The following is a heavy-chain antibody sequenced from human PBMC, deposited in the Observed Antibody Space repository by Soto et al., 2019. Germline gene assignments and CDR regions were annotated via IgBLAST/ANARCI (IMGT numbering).Heavy chain of an antibody. Sequence: GGSLRLSCTASGFTLSDYAMSWVRQAPGKGLEWVSVISGSGSGTYYADSVKGRFTMSRDKSKNTLYLQMNSLRAEDTAVYYCARHRAMTTVTTASYFDCWGQGTLVTVSS. CDR3: ARHRAMTTVTTASYFDC. CDR1: GFTLSDYA. J-gene: IGHJ4*02. V-gene: IGHV3-23*01. CDR2: ISGSGSGT. D-gene: IGHD4-17*01.